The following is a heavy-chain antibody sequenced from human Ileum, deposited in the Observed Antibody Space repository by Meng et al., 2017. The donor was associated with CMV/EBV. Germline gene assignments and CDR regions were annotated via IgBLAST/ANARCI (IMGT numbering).Heavy chain of an antibody. CDR1: GFTFSTYA. Sequence: EVQLLESGGGLVQPGGSLRLSCEASGFTFSTYAMSWVRQVPGKGLEWVSSISRSSTYIYYADAVKGRFTISRDNARNSLYLQMDSLRADDTAVYYCANMVTTPDYWGPGTLVTVSS. D-gene: IGHD4-17*01. J-gene: IGHJ4*02. V-gene: IGHV3-21*04. CDR2: ISRSSTYI. CDR3: ANMVTTPDY.